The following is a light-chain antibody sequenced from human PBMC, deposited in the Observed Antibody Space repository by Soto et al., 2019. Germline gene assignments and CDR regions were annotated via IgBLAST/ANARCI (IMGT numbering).Light chain of an antibody. Sequence: QSALTQPPSVSGSPGQSVTISCTGTSSDVGSYNRVSWYQQPPGTAPKLMIYEVNNRPSGVPDRFSGSKSGNTASLTISGLQHEQEADSSCNLFNDRSTYVFGTGTKVTVL. V-gene: IGLV2-18*01. CDR3: NLFNDRSTYV. CDR2: EVN. J-gene: IGLJ1*01. CDR1: SSDVGSYNR.